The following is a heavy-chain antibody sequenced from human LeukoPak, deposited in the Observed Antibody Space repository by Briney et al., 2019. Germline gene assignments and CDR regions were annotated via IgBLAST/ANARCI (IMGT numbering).Heavy chain of an antibody. CDR1: GGSFSGYY. CDR2: IYSSGST. V-gene: IGHV4-4*07. Sequence: SETLSLTCAVYGGSFSGYYWGWIRQPAGKGLEWIGRIYSSGSTNYNPSLKSRVTMSVDTSRNQFSLNLTSVTAADTAIYYCARDLLHRGYAFDIWGQGTMVTVSS. CDR3: ARDLLHRGYAFDI. J-gene: IGHJ3*02. D-gene: IGHD5-12*01.